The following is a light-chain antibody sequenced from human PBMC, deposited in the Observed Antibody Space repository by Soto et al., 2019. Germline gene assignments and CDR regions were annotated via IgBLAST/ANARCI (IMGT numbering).Light chain of an antibody. Sequence: DIQLSQSPSFLSASVGDRVTITCRASQGISSYLAWYQQKPEKAPKLLIYAASTLQSGVPSRFSGSGSGTEFTLTISSLQPEDFATYNCQHLNSYPYTFGQGTKREIK. J-gene: IGKJ2*01. CDR1: QGISSY. CDR2: AAS. V-gene: IGKV1-9*01. CDR3: QHLNSYPYT.